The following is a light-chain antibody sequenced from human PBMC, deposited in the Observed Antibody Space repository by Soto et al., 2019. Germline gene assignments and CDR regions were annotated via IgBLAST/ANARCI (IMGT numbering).Light chain of an antibody. CDR2: SNN. V-gene: IGLV1-44*01. CDR3: AAWDDSLNGPV. Sequence: HSVLTQPPSASGTPGQRFTISCSGSSSNIGSNTVNWYQQLPGTAPKLLFYSNNQRPSGVPDRFSGSKSGTSASLAISGLQSEDEADYYCAAWDDSLNGPVFGGGTMLTVL. J-gene: IGLJ2*01. CDR1: SSNIGSNT.